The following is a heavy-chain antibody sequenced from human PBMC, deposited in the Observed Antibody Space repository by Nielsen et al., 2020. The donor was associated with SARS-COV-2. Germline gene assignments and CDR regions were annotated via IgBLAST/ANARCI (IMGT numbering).Heavy chain of an antibody. CDR2: IIPILGIA. Sequence: WVRQAPGQGLEWMGRIIPILGIATYAQKFQGRVTMTRDTSTSTVFLDLSSLRSEDTAVYYCARDPSLLWIGELSYGMDIWGQGTTVTVSS. CDR3: ARDPSLLWIGELSYGMDI. D-gene: IGHD3-10*01. V-gene: IGHV1-69*04. J-gene: IGHJ6*02.